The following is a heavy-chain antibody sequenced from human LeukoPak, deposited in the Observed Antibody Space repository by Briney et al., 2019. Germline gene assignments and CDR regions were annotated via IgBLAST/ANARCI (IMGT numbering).Heavy chain of an antibody. CDR2: IYYSGST. D-gene: IGHD6-13*01. V-gene: IGHV4-61*01. CDR1: GGSVSSGSYY. Sequence: SETLSLTCTVSGGSVSSGSYYWSWIRQPPGKELEWIGYIYYSGSTNYNPSLKSRVTISVDTSKNQFSLKLSSVTAADTAVYYCAREDGSSWSSFDYWGQGTLVTVSS. CDR3: AREDGSSWSSFDY. J-gene: IGHJ4*02.